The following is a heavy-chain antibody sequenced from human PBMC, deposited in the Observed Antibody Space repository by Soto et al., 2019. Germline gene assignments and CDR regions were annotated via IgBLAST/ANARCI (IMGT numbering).Heavy chain of an antibody. Sequence: QVQLVESGGGVVQPGRSLRLSCAASGFMFSSYAMHWVRQAPGKGLEWVAVKTYDGSNKYYADYGKGRFTISRDNSKNTLYLQMNSLRAEDTAVYYCARAGGLLVDYWGQGTLVTVSS. V-gene: IGHV3-30-3*01. D-gene: IGHD1-26*01. CDR2: KTYDGSNK. J-gene: IGHJ4*02. CDR1: GFMFSSYA. CDR3: ARAGGLLVDY.